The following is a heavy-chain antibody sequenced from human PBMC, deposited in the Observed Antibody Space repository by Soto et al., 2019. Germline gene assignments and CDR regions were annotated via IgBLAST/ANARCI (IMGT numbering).Heavy chain of an antibody. CDR2: IIPIFGTA. Sequence: VKVSCKASGGTFSSYAISWVRQAPGQGLEWMGGIIPIFGTANYAQKFQGRVTIAADESTSTAYMELSSLRSEDTAVYYCASAYDILTGYYIHYYYGMDVWGQGTTVTVSS. CDR3: ASAYDILTGYYIHYYYGMDV. CDR1: GGTFSSYA. J-gene: IGHJ6*02. D-gene: IGHD3-9*01. V-gene: IGHV1-69*13.